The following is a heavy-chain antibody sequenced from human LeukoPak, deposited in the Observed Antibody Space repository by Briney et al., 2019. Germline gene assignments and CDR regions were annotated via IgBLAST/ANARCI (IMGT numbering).Heavy chain of an antibody. D-gene: IGHD3-16*01. V-gene: IGHV4-4*09. CDR1: GGSISSYY. CDR2: IYTSGST. CDR3: ARHGGDYDYDSLDI. Sequence: SETLSLTCTVSGGSISSYYWSWIRQPPGKGLEWIGYIYTSGSTNYNPSLQSRVTISVDTSNNKSSLNLSSVTAADTAVYYCARHGGDYDYDSLDIWGQGTMPTVPS. J-gene: IGHJ3*02.